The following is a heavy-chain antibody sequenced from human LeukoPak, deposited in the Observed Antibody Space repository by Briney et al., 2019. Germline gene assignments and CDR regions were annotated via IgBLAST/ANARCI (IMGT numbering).Heavy chain of an antibody. Sequence: GASVKVSCTASGYTFTGYYMHWVRQAPGQGLEWMGWINPNSGGTNYAQKFQGRVTMTRDTSISTAYMELSRLRSDDTAVYYCARAVRYRHSGSYLDWGQGTLVTVSS. CDR2: INPNSGGT. J-gene: IGHJ4*02. CDR1: GYTFTGYY. CDR3: ARAVRYRHSGSYLD. D-gene: IGHD1-26*01. V-gene: IGHV1-2*02.